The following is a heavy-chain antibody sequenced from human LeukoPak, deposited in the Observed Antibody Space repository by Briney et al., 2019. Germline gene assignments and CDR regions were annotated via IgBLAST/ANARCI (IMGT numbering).Heavy chain of an antibody. D-gene: IGHD6-19*01. CDR2: IYYSGST. J-gene: IGHJ4*02. Sequence: SETLSLTCTVSGGSISSGDYYWSWIRQPPGKGLEWIGYIYYSGSTNCNPSLKSRVTISVDTSKKEFSLKLSSVTAADTAVYFCAKLEYSSGWYVYWGQGTLVTVSS. CDR1: GGSISSGDYY. V-gene: IGHV4-61*08. CDR3: AKLEYSSGWYVY.